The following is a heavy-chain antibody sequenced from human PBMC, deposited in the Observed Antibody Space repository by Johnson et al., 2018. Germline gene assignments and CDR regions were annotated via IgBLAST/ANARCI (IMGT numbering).Heavy chain of an antibody. D-gene: IGHD3-9*01. CDR3: ARDRVLRYFGLLLGDAFDI. Sequence: VQLVESGGGLVKPGGSLRLSCAASGFTFSDYYMSWIRQAPGKGLELVSYISSSGSTIYYADSVKGRFTISRDNAKNSLYLQMNSRRAEDTAVYYCARDRVLRYFGLLLGDAFDIWGQGTMVTVSS. CDR1: GFTFSDYY. V-gene: IGHV3-11*01. CDR2: ISSSGSTI. J-gene: IGHJ3*02.